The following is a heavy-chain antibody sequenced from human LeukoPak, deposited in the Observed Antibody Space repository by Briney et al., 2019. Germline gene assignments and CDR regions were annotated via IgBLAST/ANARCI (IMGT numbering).Heavy chain of an antibody. CDR1: GFTFSSYW. CDR3: AREAVAGTWDWFDP. D-gene: IGHD6-19*01. V-gene: IGHV3-74*01. CDR2: INSDGSST. Sequence: PGGSLRLSCAASGFTFSSYWMHWVRQAPGKGLVWVSRINSDGSSTSYADSVKGRFTISRDNAKNTLYLRMNSLRAEDTAVYYCAREAVAGTWDWFDPWGQGTLVTVSS. J-gene: IGHJ5*02.